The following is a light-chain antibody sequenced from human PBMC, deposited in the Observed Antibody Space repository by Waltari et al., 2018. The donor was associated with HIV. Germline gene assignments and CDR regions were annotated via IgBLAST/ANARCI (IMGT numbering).Light chain of an antibody. V-gene: IGLV8-61*01. CDR3: ALYMGSGIWM. CDR2: SSN. Sequence: QTVVTQEPSFSVSPGGTVTLTCALSSGSVSPSYFPTWFQQTPGQAPRTLIYSSNTRSSGVPDRFSGSILGNKAALTITGAQADDESHYYCALYMGSGIWMFGVGTKVTLL. J-gene: IGLJ3*02. CDR1: SGSVSPSYF.